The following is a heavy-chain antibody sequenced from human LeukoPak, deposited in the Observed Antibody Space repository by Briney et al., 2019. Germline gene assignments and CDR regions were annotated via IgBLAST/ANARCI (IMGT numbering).Heavy chain of an antibody. CDR3: ARSEQQLVDWYFDL. J-gene: IGHJ2*01. V-gene: IGHV3-30*04. Sequence: GGSLRLSCAASGFTFSSYAMHWVRQAPGKGLEWVAVISYDGSNKYYADSVKGRFTISRDNSKNTQYLQMNSLRAEDTAVYYCARSEQQLVDWYFDLWGRGTLVTVSS. CDR2: ISYDGSNK. CDR1: GFTFSSYA. D-gene: IGHD6-13*01.